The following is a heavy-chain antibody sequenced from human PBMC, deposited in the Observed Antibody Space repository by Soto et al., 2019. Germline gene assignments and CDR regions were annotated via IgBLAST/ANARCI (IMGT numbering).Heavy chain of an antibody. V-gene: IGHV1-18*01. CDR3: ARGTHYYDSSGLLRYGMDV. J-gene: IGHJ6*02. Sequence: QVQLVQSGAEVKKPGASVKVSCKASGYTFTSYGISWVRQAPGQGLEWMGWISAYNGNTNYAQKLQGRVTMTTDTSTSTACMELRSLRSDDTAVYYCARGTHYYDSSGLLRYGMDVWGQGTTVTVSS. CDR1: GYTFTSYG. D-gene: IGHD3-22*01. CDR2: ISAYNGNT.